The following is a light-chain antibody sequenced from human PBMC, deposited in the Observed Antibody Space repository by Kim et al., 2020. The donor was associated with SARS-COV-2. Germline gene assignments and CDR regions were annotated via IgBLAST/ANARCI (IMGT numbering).Light chain of an antibody. Sequence: VTPGQTARITCSGDKLGDKYACWYQQKPGQSPVLVIYQDSKRPSGIPERFSGSNSGNTATLTISGTQAMDEADYYCQAWDSSLGAVFGGGTQLTVL. CDR2: QDS. J-gene: IGLJ2*01. CDR1: KLGDKY. V-gene: IGLV3-1*01. CDR3: QAWDSSLGAV.